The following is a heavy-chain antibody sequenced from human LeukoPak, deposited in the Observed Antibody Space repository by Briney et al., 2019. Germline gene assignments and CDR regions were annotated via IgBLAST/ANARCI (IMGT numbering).Heavy chain of an antibody. CDR1: GFRVSSDY. J-gene: IGHJ4*02. D-gene: IGHD2-8*01. CDR3: ARSVSPIRFDF. CDR2: IYSDGNT. V-gene: IGHV3-53*01. Sequence: PGGSLRLSCSASGFRVSSDYMSSGPQTPGKGLERVSVIYSDGNTYYADSVKVRFTISGDNSKNTLYLQMNSLRVEDTAVYYCARSVSPIRFDFWGQGTLVIVSS.